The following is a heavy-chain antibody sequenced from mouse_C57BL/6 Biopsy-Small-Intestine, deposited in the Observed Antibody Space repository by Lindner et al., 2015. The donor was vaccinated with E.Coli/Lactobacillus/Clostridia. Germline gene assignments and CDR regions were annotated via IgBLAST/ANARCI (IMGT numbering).Heavy chain of an antibody. J-gene: IGHJ4*01. V-gene: IGHV1-82*01. Sequence: VQLQESGPELVKPGASVKISCKASGYAFSSSWMNWVKQRPGKGLEWIGRIYPGDGDTNCNGKFKGKATLTADKSSSTAYMQLSSLTSEDSAVYFCARRDYYAMDYWGQGTSVTVSS. CDR2: IYPGDGDT. CDR3: ARRDYYAMDY. CDR1: GYAFSSSW.